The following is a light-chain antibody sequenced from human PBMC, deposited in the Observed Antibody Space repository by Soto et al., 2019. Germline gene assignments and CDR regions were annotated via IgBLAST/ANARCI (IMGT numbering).Light chain of an antibody. CDR3: QRYDILPIT. CDR1: RYINIY. J-gene: IGKJ5*01. CDR2: AAS. V-gene: IGKV1-33*01. Sequence: DIQMNQSPSSLFASVGDRVTITCQATRYINIYLNWYQQKPGKAPNLLIYAASNLERGVPSRFSGSGSGTHFTFTISVLQAEDIVTYCCQRYDILPITFGRGTRLEI.